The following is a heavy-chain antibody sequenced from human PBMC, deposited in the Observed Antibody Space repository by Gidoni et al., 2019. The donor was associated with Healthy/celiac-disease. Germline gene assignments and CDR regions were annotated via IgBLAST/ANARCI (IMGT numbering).Heavy chain of an antibody. Sequence: QVQLAQSGAEVKKPGASVKVACKASGYTFTSYGTSWVRQAPGQGLEWMGWISAYNGNTNYAQNLQGRVTMTTDTSTSPSYMELRRLRSDDTAVYYCAREVRAGPPPGWFDPWGQGTLVTVSS. V-gene: IGHV1-18*01. CDR3: AREVRAGPPPGWFDP. CDR2: ISAYNGNT. J-gene: IGHJ5*02. CDR1: GYTFTSYG.